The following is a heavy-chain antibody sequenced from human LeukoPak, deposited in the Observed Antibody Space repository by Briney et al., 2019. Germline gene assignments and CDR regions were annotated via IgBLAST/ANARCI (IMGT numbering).Heavy chain of an antibody. CDR3: ARDDASPSGAFDV. V-gene: IGHV5-51*01. Sequence: GESLKISCKGFGYTFATYWIGWVRQMPGKGPEWMWTIYPSDSDTRYSPSFQGHVTISADKSISTAYLQWSSLEASDSAMYYCARDDASPSGAFDVWVQGRLVTVSS. CDR1: GYTFATYW. CDR2: IYPSDSDT. J-gene: IGHJ3*01.